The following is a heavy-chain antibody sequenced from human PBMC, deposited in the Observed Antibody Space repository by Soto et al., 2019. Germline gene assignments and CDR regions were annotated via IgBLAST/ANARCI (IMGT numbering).Heavy chain of an antibody. CDR1: GDSVSSNSAA. CDR3: ARGFPRGYNWNYYDAFDI. J-gene: IGHJ3*02. V-gene: IGHV6-1*01. Sequence: SETLSLICAISGDSVSSNSAAWNWIRQSPSRGLEWLGRTYYRSKWYNDYAVSVKSRITINPDTSKNQFSLQLNSVTPEDTAVYYCARGFPRGYNWNYYDAFDIWGQGTMVTVSS. CDR2: TYYRSKWYN. D-gene: IGHD1-7*01.